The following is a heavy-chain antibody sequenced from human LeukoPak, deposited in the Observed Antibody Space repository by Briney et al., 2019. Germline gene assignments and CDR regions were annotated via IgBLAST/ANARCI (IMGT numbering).Heavy chain of an antibody. CDR1: GGSISSYY. D-gene: IGHD6-13*01. Sequence: SETLSLTCTVSGGSISSYYWSWIRQPPGKGLEWIGYIYYSGSTNYNPSLKGRVTISVDTSKNQFSLKLSSVTAADTAVYYCESSPRSSPYYFYMDVWGKGATVTVSS. CDR2: IYYSGST. V-gene: IGHV4-59*01. CDR3: ESSPRSSPYYFYMDV. J-gene: IGHJ6*03.